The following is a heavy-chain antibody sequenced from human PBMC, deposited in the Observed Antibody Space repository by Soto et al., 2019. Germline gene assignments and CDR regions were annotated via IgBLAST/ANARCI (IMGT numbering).Heavy chain of an antibody. CDR1: GGSISSGGYY. CDR2: IYYSGST. D-gene: IGHD3-3*01. CDR3: ARDGQLRFTAYSLDV. V-gene: IGHV4-31*03. Sequence: QVQLQESGPGLVKPSQTLSLTCTVSGGSISSGGYYWSWIRQHPGKGLEWIGYIYYSGSTYYNPSLKRRVTISVDTSKNQFSLNLSSVTAADTAVYYCARDGQLRFTAYSLDVWGQGTTVTFSS. J-gene: IGHJ6*02.